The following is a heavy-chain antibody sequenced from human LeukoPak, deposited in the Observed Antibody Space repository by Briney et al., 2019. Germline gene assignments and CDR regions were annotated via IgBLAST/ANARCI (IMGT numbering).Heavy chain of an antibody. CDR1: GSTFSTYA. V-gene: IGHV3-23*01. CDR3: VKDRGRYYNSSGYYWGYYFDS. Sequence: GGSLRLSCAASGSTFSTYAVNWVRQAPGKGLEWASTISGSGGSTYYADSVKGRLTISRDNSKNTLYLQMSSLRAEDTAVYYCVKDRGRYYNSSGYYWGYYFDSWGQGILATVST. J-gene: IGHJ4*02. CDR2: ISGSGGST. D-gene: IGHD3-22*01.